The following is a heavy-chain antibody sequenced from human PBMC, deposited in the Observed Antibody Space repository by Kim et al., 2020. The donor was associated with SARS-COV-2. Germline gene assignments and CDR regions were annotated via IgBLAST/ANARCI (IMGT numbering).Heavy chain of an antibody. CDR2: INGDGSTI. Sequence: GGSLRLSCAASGFTFSSEWMHWVHQAPGKGLVWVSRINGDGSTINYADSVKGRFTISRDNAKNTLYLQMNSLRADDTAVYYCAPGAVAANWGQGTLVTVSS. V-gene: IGHV3-74*01. J-gene: IGHJ4*02. CDR3: APGAVAAN. D-gene: IGHD6-19*01. CDR1: GFTFSSEW.